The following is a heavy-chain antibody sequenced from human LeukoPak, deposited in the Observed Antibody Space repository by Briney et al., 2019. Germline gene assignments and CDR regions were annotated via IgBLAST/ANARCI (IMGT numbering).Heavy chain of an antibody. D-gene: IGHD6-13*01. CDR1: GGPLSSYY. CDR3: ARGSESSRYDAFDI. V-gene: IGHV4-59*01. CDR2: IYYSGST. J-gene: IGHJ3*02. Sequence: SETLSLTCTVSGGPLSSYYWSWIRQPPGKGLEWIGYIYYSGSTNYNPSLKSRVTISVDTSKNQFPLKLSSVTAADTAVYYCARGSESSRYDAFDIWGQGTMVTVSS.